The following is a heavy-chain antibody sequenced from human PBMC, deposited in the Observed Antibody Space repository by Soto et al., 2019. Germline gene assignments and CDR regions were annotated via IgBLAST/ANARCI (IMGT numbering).Heavy chain of an antibody. D-gene: IGHD2-21*01. J-gene: IGHJ4*01. CDR2: ISGCASDK. CDR1: GFMFSAYW. CDR3: VREDWHRVDH. V-gene: IGHV3-7*01. Sequence: EVQLVESGGGLVQPGGSLRLSCEASGFMFSAYWMSWVSQDPRKGLEWVATISGCASDKFYVDSVKGRFTISRDDAKYSLYLQMNSLGDEDTAVYYCVREDWHRVDHWGHGPLVNVSS.